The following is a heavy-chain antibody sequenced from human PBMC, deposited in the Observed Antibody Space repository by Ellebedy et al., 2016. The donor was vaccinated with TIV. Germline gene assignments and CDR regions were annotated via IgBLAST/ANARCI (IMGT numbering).Heavy chain of an antibody. CDR1: GDSVSTNGVA. CDR3: ARGRASAFDI. Sequence: MPSETLSLTCVISGDSVSTNGVAWNWIRLSPSRGLEWLGRTYYRSQWFSESAVSVKGRVTINPDASKNQFSLQLDAVSPEDTAWYYCARGRASAFDIWGQGTMVTVSS. J-gene: IGHJ3*02. CDR2: TYYRSQWFS. V-gene: IGHV6-1*01.